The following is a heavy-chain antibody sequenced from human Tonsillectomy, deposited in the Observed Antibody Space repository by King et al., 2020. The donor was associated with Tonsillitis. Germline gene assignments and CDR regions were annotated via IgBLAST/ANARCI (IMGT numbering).Heavy chain of an antibody. J-gene: IGHJ2*01. D-gene: IGHD5-18*01. Sequence: HVQLQQWGAGLLKPSETLSLTCAVYGGSFSGSYWSWIRQPPGKGLEWIGEINHSGSTNYNPSLKSRVTISVDTSKYQFSLELSSVTAADTAVYFCARGREYSYGSHWYFDLWGRGTLVTVSS. CDR3: ARGREYSYGSHWYFDL. CDR1: GGSFSGSY. CDR2: INHSGST. V-gene: IGHV4-34*01.